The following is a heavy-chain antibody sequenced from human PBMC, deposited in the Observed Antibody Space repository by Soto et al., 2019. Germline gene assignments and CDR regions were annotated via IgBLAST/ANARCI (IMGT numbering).Heavy chain of an antibody. J-gene: IGHJ5*02. CDR2: INPDNGNT. V-gene: IGHV1-3*01. CDR3: ARDSYSYGSFDP. CDR1: GYTFTRYT. Sequence: ASVKVSCKASGYTFTRYTMNWVRQAPGQRLEWMGWINPDNGNTKSSQKFQDRVIITRDTSASTAYMDLSSVTAADTAVYYCARDSYSYGSFDPWGQGTLVTVSS. D-gene: IGHD5-18*01.